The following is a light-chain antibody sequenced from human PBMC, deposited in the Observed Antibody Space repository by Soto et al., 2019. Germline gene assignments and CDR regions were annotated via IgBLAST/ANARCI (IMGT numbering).Light chain of an antibody. CDR1: SSDIGGYTY. CDR2: EVT. V-gene: IGLV2-14*01. Sequence: QSVLTQPASVSGSPGQSITISCTGTSSDIGGYTYVSWYQQHPGKAPKLIIYEVTNRPSGVSDRFSGSKSGNTASLTISGLQAEDEADYYCSSYKIYSTPLLFGGGTKLTVL. J-gene: IGLJ2*01. CDR3: SSYKIYSTPLL.